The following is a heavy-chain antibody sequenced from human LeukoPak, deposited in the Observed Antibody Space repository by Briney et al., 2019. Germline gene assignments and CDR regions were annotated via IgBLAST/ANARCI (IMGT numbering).Heavy chain of an antibody. J-gene: IGHJ6*02. CDR3: AAAPILRGEAGENYKYGMDV. Sequence: SGTLSLTCVVSLGSLNSGNWWTWVRQSPGKGLEWIGEIHHNGTRNYNPSLKSRVTISADSFKNHFSLIVTSLTAADTGVYYCAAAPILRGEAGENYKYGMDVWGQGTTVIVSS. D-gene: IGHD2-2*02. CDR1: LGSLNSGNW. V-gene: IGHV4/OR15-8*01. CDR2: IHHNGTR.